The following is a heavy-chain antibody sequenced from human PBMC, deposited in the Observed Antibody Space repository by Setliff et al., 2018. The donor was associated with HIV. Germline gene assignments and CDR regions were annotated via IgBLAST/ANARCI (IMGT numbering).Heavy chain of an antibody. V-gene: IGHV4-59*01. D-gene: IGHD3-16*01. CDR3: AKARSSNIMPLDY. Sequence: PSETLSLTCTVSGGSISSYYWSWIRQPPGKGLEWIGYIYYSGSTNYKPSLKSRVTISVDTSKNQFSLKLSSVTAADTALYYCAKARSSNIMPLDYWGQGTLVTVSS. CDR2: IYYSGST. CDR1: GGSISSYY. J-gene: IGHJ4*02.